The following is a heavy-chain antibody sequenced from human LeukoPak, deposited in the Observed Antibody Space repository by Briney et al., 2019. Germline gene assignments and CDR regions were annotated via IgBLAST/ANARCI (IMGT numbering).Heavy chain of an antibody. V-gene: IGHV4-59*08. D-gene: IGHD3-22*01. CDR2: IYYSGST. J-gene: IGHJ5*02. Sequence: SETLSLTCTVSGGSISSYYWSWIRQPPGKGLEWIGYIYYSGSTNYNPSLKSRVTISVDTSKNQFSLKLSSVTAADTAVYYCGRGITMIVVVITSNWFDPWGQGTLVTVSS. CDR3: GRGITMIVVVITSNWFDP. CDR1: GGSISSYY.